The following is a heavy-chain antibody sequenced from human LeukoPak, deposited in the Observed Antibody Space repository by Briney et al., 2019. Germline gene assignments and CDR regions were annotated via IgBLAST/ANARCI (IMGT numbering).Heavy chain of an antibody. V-gene: IGHV4-61*01. CDR2: IFYSGST. CDR1: GGSVSSGSYY. CDR3: ARDWGAYSYGYFDY. J-gene: IGHJ4*02. D-gene: IGHD5-18*01. Sequence: SATLSHTCTVSGGSVSSGSYYWSWIRQPPGKGLEWIGFIFYSGSTKYNPSLKSRVTISVDTSKNQFSLKLSSVTAADTAVYYCARDWGAYSYGYFDYWGQGTLVTVSS.